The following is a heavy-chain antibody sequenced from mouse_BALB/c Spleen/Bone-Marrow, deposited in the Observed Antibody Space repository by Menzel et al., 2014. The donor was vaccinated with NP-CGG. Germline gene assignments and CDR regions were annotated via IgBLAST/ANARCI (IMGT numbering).Heavy chain of an antibody. D-gene: IGHD1-1*01. V-gene: IGHV3-1*02. Sequence: EVQLQESGPDLVKPSQSLSLTCTVTGYSITSGYGWHWIQQFPGNILEWMGYIHYSGNTDYNPSLKSRISITRDTSKNQFFLQLNSVTTEDTATYYCVRETKVVADFDYWGQGTTLTVSS. CDR3: VRETKVVADFDY. J-gene: IGHJ2*01. CDR1: GYSITSGYG. CDR2: IHYSGNT.